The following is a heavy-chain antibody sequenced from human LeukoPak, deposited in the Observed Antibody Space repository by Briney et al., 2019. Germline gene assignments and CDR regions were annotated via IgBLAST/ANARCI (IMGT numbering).Heavy chain of an antibody. CDR3: ARHRNFDSSGYYPYDH. Sequence: ASVKVSCKTSGYTFTGFSLNWVRQAPGHGLEWMGWINPNTGDTNSAQRFQGRVTMTRDTSITTAYMELTSLRSDDTAVYYCARHRNFDSSGYYPYDHWGQGTLVTVSS. CDR1: GYTFTGFS. D-gene: IGHD3-22*01. CDR2: INPNTGDT. J-gene: IGHJ4*02. V-gene: IGHV1-2*02.